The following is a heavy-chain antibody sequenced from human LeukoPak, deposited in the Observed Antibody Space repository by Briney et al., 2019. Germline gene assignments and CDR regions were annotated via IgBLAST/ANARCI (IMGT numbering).Heavy chain of an antibody. CDR3: AKETSKIYYDTLGDI. CDR2: IRYDGSNK. J-gene: IGHJ3*02. V-gene: IGHV3-30*02. D-gene: IGHD3-22*01. Sequence: PGGSLRLSCAASGFTFSSYGMHWVRQAPGKGLEWVAFIRYDGSNKYYADSVKGRFTISRDNSKNTLYLQMNSLRAEDTAVYYCAKETSKIYYDTLGDIWGQGTMVTVSS. CDR1: GFTFSSYG.